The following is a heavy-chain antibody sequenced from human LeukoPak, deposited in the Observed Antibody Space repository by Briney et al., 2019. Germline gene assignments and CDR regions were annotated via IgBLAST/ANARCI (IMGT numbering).Heavy chain of an antibody. Sequence: SETLSLTCAVYGGSFSGYYWSWIRQPPGKGLEWIGEINHSGSTNYNPSPKSRVTISVDTSKNQFSLKLSSVTAADTAVYYCARLPERVSSSSDPFDYWGQGTLVTVSS. J-gene: IGHJ4*02. V-gene: IGHV4-34*01. CDR3: ARLPERVSSSSDPFDY. D-gene: IGHD6-13*01. CDR1: GGSFSGYY. CDR2: INHSGST.